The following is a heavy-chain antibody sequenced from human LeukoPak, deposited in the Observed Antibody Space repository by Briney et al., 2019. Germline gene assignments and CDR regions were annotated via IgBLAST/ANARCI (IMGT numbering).Heavy chain of an antibody. J-gene: IGHJ6*02. CDR2: INPSGGGT. CDR1: GYTFTSNY. CDR3: ARMDTVTSRGMDV. D-gene: IGHD4-17*01. V-gene: IGHV1-46*01. Sequence: ASVKVSCTASGYTFTSNYMHWARQAPGQGLEWMGIINPSGGGTSYAQKFQDRVTMTRVTSTITVYMELSSLGSEDTAVYYCARMDTVTSRGMDVWGQGTTVTVSS.